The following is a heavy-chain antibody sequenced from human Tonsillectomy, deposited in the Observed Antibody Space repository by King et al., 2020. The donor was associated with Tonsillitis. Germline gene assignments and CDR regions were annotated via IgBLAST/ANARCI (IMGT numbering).Heavy chain of an antibody. Sequence: VQLQQWGAGLLKPSETLSLTCAVSGGSFSAHSWSWIRQPPGKGLEWIGEINHSGTTYYNPSLKSRVTISADTSKNQFSLKLSSVTAADTAVYYCARGPSPMLGLVFTPPTNFDHWGQGTLVTVS. D-gene: IGHD3/OR15-3a*01. CDR1: GGSFSAHS. V-gene: IGHV4-34*01. J-gene: IGHJ4*02. CDR3: ARGPSPMLGLVFTPPTNFDH. CDR2: INHSGTT.